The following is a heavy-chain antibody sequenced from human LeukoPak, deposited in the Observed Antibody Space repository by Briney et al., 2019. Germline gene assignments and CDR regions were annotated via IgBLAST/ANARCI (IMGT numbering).Heavy chain of an antibody. CDR2: INPNSGGT. CDR3: ARVVCSGGSCYPRPYYYYGMDV. D-gene: IGHD2-15*01. J-gene: IGHJ6*02. Sequence: ASVKVSCKASGYTFTGYYMHWVRQAPGQGLKWMGWINPNSGGTNYAQKFQGRVTMTRDTSISTAYMELSRLRSDDTAVYYCARVVCSGGSCYPRPYYYYGMDVWGQGTTVTVSS. V-gene: IGHV1-2*02. CDR1: GYTFTGYY.